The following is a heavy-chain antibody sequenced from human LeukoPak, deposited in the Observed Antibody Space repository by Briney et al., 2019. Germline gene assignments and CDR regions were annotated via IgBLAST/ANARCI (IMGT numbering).Heavy chain of an antibody. J-gene: IGHJ6*03. D-gene: IGHD2-2*01. V-gene: IGHV4-4*07. Sequence: PETLSLTCSVSRGSMSGYYLSWVRHTAGKRLEWIGRIFADGTTNYNPPLKSRVTISINKSKSQVSLKLSSVTAADTAVYYCARSGFCGTASCYGRFFYMDVWGNGATVIVSS. CDR1: RGSMSGYY. CDR2: IFADGTT. CDR3: ARSGFCGTASCYGRFFYMDV.